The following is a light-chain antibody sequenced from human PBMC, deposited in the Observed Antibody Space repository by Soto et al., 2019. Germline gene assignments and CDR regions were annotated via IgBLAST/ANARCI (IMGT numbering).Light chain of an antibody. CDR3: QSYDSSLSRV. Sequence: QSALTQPASVSGSPGQSITISCTGSSSNIGAGYDVHWYQQLPGTAPKLLIYGNSNRPSGVPDRFSGSKSGTSASLAITGLQAEDEADYYCQSYDSSLSRVFGGGTKVTVL. CDR1: SSNIGAGYD. V-gene: IGLV1-40*01. CDR2: GNS. J-gene: IGLJ2*01.